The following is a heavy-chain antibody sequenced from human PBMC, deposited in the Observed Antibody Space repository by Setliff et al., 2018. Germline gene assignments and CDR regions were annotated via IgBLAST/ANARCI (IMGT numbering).Heavy chain of an antibody. J-gene: IGHJ3*02. D-gene: IGHD3-3*01. CDR2: IYYSGST. V-gene: IGHV4-39*07. CDR3: ARGRDYNFWSGYYSPDAFDI. Sequence: ETLSLTCTVSGGSISSSSYYWGWIRQPPGKGLEWIGSIYYSGSTYYNPSLKSRVTISVDTSKNQFSLKLSSVTAADTAVYYCARGRDYNFWSGYYSPDAFDIWGQGTMVTVSS. CDR1: GGSISSSSYY.